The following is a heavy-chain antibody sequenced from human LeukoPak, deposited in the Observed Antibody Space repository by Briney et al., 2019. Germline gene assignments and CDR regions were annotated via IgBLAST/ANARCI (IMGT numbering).Heavy chain of an antibody. Sequence: PGGSLRLSCAASGFTFDDYDMHCVRHAPGKGLEWGSVISWDGGSTYYADSVKGRFTISRDNSKNSLYLQMNSLRAEATVLYCCAKDRAGYVDYWGQGTLVTVSS. CDR3: AKDRAGYVDY. V-gene: IGHV3-43D*03. J-gene: IGHJ4*02. CDR1: GFTFDDYD. CDR2: ISWDGGST. D-gene: IGHD6-13*01.